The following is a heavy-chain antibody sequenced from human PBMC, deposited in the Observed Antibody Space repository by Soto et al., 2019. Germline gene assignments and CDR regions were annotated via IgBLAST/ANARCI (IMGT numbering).Heavy chain of an antibody. CDR3: ARGNSIAARPSAFDY. J-gene: IGHJ4*02. D-gene: IGHD6-6*01. V-gene: IGHV1-46*01. CDR1: GYTFTSYY. Sequence: APVKVSCKASGYTFTSYYMHWVRQAPGQGLEWMGIINPSGGGTSYAQKFQGRVTMTRDTSTSTVYMELSSLRSEDTAVYYCARGNSIAARPSAFDYWGQGTLVTVSS. CDR2: INPSGGGT.